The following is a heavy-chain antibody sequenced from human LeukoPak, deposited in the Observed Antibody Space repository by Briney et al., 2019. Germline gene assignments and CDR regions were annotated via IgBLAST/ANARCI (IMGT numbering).Heavy chain of an antibody. CDR3: AKDRGSGWYPNWFDP. Sequence: GGSLRLSCAASGFTFSSYGMHWVRQAPGKGLEWVAVISYDGSNKYYADSVKGRFTISRDNSKNTLYLQMNSLRAEDTAVYYCAKDRGSGWYPNWFDPWGQGTLVAVSS. CDR2: ISYDGSNK. J-gene: IGHJ5*02. D-gene: IGHD6-19*01. CDR1: GFTFSSYG. V-gene: IGHV3-30*18.